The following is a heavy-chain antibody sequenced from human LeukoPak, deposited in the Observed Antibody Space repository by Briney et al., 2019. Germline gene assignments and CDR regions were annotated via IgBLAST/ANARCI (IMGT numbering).Heavy chain of an antibody. CDR1: GGSISPYY. D-gene: IGHD4-17*01. J-gene: IGHJ4*02. CDR2: ISYSGST. V-gene: IGHV4-59*01. Sequence: KPSETLSLTCTVSGGSISPYYWIWIRQPPGKGLEWIGYISYSGSTSFNPSLKSRVTISIHTSTNQLSLALSSVTAADTAVYYCARAGSYRLTTTLWGQGTLVAVSS. CDR3: ARAGSYRLTTTL.